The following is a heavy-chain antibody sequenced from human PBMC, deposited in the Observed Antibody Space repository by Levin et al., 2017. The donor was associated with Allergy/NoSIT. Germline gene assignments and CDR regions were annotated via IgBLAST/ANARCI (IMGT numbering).Heavy chain of an antibody. Sequence: PGGSLRLSCKGSGYSFTSYWISWVRQMPGKGLEWMGRIDPSDSYTNYSPSFQGHVTISADKSISTAYLQWSSLKASDTAMYYCAREGTGSIHWFDPWGQGTLVTVSS. J-gene: IGHJ5*02. V-gene: IGHV5-10-1*01. D-gene: IGHD3-10*01. CDR3: AREGTGSIHWFDP. CDR2: IDPSDSYT. CDR1: GYSFTSYW.